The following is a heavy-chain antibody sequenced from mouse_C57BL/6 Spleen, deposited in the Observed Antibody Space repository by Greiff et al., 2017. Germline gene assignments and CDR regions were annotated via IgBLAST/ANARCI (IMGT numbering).Heavy chain of an antibody. D-gene: IGHD2-4*01. CDR2: IYPGDGDT. CDR3: DRLPIYDYDPYWYFDV. CDR1: GYAFSSYW. Sequence: VQLQQSGAELVKPGASVKISCKASGYAFSSYWMNWVKQRTGKGLEWIGQIYPGDGDTNSNGKFKGKATLTADKSSNTAYMQLSSLTSENSAVYFFDRLPIYDYDPYWYFDVWGTGTTVTVSS. J-gene: IGHJ1*03. V-gene: IGHV1-80*01.